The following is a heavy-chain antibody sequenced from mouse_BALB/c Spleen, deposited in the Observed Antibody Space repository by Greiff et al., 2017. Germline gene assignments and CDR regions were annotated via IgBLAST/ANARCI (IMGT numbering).Heavy chain of an antibody. CDR2: ISYSGST. CDR1: GYSITSDYA. D-gene: IGHD2-14*01. CDR3: ARRDYRSMDY. Sequence: LQESGPGLVKPSQSLSLTCTVTGYSITSDYAWNWIRQFPGNKLEWMGYISYSGSTSYNPSLKSRISITRDTSKNQFFLQLNSVTTEDTATYYCARRDYRSMDYWGQGTSVTVSS. J-gene: IGHJ4*01. V-gene: IGHV3-2*02.